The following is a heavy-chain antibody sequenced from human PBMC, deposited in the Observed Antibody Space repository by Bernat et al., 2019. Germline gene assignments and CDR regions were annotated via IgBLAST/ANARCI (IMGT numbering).Heavy chain of an antibody. D-gene: IGHD5-12*01. J-gene: IGHJ3*02. CDR1: GYTFTGYY. Sequence: QVQLVQSGAEVKKPGASVKVSCKASGYTFTGYYMHWVRQAPGQGLEWMGWINPNSGGTNYAQKFQGWVTRTRDTSISTAYMEMSRLRSDDTAVYYCAGEQRGYGGNDSSVFDIWGQGTMVTVSS. CDR2: INPNSGGT. CDR3: AGEQRGYGGNDSSVFDI. V-gene: IGHV1-2*04.